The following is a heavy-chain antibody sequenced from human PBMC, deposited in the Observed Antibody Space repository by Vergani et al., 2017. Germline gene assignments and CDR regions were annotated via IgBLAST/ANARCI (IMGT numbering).Heavy chain of an antibody. D-gene: IGHD1-26*01. V-gene: IGHV3-33*01. J-gene: IGHJ4*02. CDR2: IWYDGSNK. CDR1: GFTFSSYG. CDR3: ASPSRIVGATRLALDY. Sequence: QLQLVESGGGVVQPGRSLRLSCAASGFTFSSYGMHWVRQAPGKGLEWVAVIWYDGSNKYYADSVKGRFTISRDNSKNTLYLQMNSLRAEDTAVYYCASPSRIVGATRLALDYWGQGTLVTVSS.